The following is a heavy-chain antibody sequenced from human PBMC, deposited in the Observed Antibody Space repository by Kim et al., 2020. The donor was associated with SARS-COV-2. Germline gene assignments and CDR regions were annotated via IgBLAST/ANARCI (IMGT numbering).Heavy chain of an antibody. J-gene: IGHJ4*02. D-gene: IGHD2-21*02. Sequence: SVKVSCKASGFTFTSSAVQWVRQARGQRLEWIGWIVVGSGNTNYAQKFQERVTITRDMSTSTAYMELSSLRSEDTAVYYCAALGKYCGGDCYSFDYWGQGTLVTVSS. V-gene: IGHV1-58*01. CDR1: GFTFTSSA. CDR3: AALGKYCGGDCYSFDY. CDR2: IVVGSGNT.